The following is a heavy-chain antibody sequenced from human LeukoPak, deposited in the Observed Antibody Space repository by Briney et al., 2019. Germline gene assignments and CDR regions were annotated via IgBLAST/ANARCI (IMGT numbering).Heavy chain of an antibody. J-gene: IGHJ4*02. CDR1: GGTFSSYA. CDR2: IIPIFGTA. Sequence: SVKVSCKASGGTFSSYAISWVRQAPGRGLEWMGGIIPIFGTANYAQKFQGRVTITADESTSTAYMELSSLRSEDTAVYYCARGLDYYDSSGYTDDFDYWGQGTLVTVSS. D-gene: IGHD3-22*01. V-gene: IGHV1-69*13. CDR3: ARGLDYYDSSGYTDDFDY.